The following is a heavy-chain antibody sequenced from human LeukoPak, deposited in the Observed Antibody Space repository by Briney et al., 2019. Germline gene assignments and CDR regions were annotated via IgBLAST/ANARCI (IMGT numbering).Heavy chain of an antibody. CDR1: GGSISSSDFY. V-gene: IGHV4-39*01. CDR3: ARLIHSYYYDSSGYYPYYYMDV. D-gene: IGHD3-22*01. CDR2: ISYSGTS. Sequence: PSETLSLTCTVSGGSISSSDFYWGLIRQPPGKWLEWIGRISYSGTSYYNPSLKRRITISVDTSNNQFSLKMTSVTASDTAVYFCARLIHSYYYDSSGYYPYYYMDVWGKGTTVTVSS. J-gene: IGHJ6*03.